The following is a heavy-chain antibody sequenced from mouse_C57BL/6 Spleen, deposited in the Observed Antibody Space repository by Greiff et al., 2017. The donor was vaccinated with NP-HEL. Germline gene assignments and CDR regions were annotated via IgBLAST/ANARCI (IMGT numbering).Heavy chain of an antibody. Sequence: EVKLMESGPELVKPGASVKMSCKASGYTFTDYNMHWVKQSHGKSLEWIGYINPNNGGTSYNQKFKGKATLTVNKSSSTAYMELRSLTSEDSAVYYCAREGYYGSSFDYWGQGTTLTVSS. J-gene: IGHJ2*01. D-gene: IGHD1-1*01. V-gene: IGHV1-22*01. CDR3: AREGYYGSSFDY. CDR2: INPNNGGT. CDR1: GYTFTDYN.